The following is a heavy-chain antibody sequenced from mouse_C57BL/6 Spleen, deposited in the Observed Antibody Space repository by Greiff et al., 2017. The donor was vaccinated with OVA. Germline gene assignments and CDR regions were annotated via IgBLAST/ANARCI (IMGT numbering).Heavy chain of an antibody. J-gene: IGHJ1*03. CDR3: ARSGNDGYFDV. V-gene: IGHV1-52*01. D-gene: IGHD3-1*01. CDR1: GYTFTSYW. CDR2: IDPSDSET. Sequence: QVQLQQPGAELVRPGSSVKLSCKASGYTFTSYWMHWVKQRPIQGLEWIGNIDPSDSETHYNQKFKDKATLTVDKSSSTAYMQLSSLTSEDSAVYYCARSGNDGYFDVWGTGTTVTVSS.